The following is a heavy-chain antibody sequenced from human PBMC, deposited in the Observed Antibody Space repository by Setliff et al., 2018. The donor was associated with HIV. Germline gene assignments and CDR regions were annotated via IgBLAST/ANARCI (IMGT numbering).Heavy chain of an antibody. CDR1: GYSIRSGYY. CDR3: ARDQADVYNYLLSGAFDF. V-gene: IGHV4-38-2*02. D-gene: IGHD3-10*01. J-gene: IGHJ3*01. CDR2: IFHSGST. Sequence: PSETLSLTCAVSGYSIRSGYYWGWIRQSPGKGLEWIGSIFHSGSTYTSPSLRSRVTMSVDTSKNQFSLKLSSVTAADTAVYYCARDQADVYNYLLSGAFDFWGQGAMVTVSS.